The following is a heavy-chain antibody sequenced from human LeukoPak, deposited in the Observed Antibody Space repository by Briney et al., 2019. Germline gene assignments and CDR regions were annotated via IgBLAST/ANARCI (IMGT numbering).Heavy chain of an antibody. CDR3: ARPSDCSTTSCPFDY. Sequence: GESLKISCKGSGYSFTTYWISWVRQMPGKGLEWMGRIDPSDSYTNYSPSFQGQVSISADKSISTAYLQWSSLKASDSAMYYCARPSDCSTTSCPFDYWGQGTLVTVSS. V-gene: IGHV5-10-1*04. J-gene: IGHJ4*02. D-gene: IGHD2-2*01. CDR1: GYSFTTYW. CDR2: IDPSDSYT.